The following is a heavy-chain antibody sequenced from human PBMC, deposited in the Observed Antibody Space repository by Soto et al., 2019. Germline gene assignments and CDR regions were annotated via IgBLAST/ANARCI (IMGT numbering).Heavy chain of an antibody. CDR2: LFSGGST. Sequence: SETLSLTCLVSGASIRGSYYSWGWVRQPPGKGLEWVGNLFSGGSTLYNPSLKSRVTISLSTSENQFSLKLNSVTAADTAVYYCARHRCYSTSSGRGVWNSFDYWGQGTLVTVSS. D-gene: IGHD6-6*01. CDR1: GASIRGSYYS. J-gene: IGHJ4*02. CDR3: ARHRCYSTSSGRGVWNSFDY. V-gene: IGHV4-39*01.